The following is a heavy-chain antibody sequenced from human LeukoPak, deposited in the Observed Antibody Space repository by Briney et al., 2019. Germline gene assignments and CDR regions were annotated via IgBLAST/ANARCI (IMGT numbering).Heavy chain of an antibody. CDR3: ARGRPSYAQWHFDL. J-gene: IGHJ2*01. CDR1: GFTFSDYT. CDR2: IDLSGSTL. Sequence: GGSLRLSCAASGFTFSDYTMNWVRLAPGKGLEWASYIDLSGSTLYYVDSVKGRFTISRDNAKNSLYLQMNSLRAEDTAVYYCARGRPSYAQWHFDLSGRGTLVTVSS. D-gene: IGHD2/OR15-2a*01. V-gene: IGHV3-48*04.